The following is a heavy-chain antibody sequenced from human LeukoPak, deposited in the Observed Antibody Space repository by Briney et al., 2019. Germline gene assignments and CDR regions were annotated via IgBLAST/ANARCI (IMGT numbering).Heavy chain of an antibody. Sequence: GGCLRLSCAASGFTVSSNYMSWVRQAPGEGLEWVSVIYSGGSTYYADSVKGRFTISRDNSKNTLYLQMNSLRAEDTALYYYARDPGYGGNPTYLDYWGQGTLVTVSS. V-gene: IGHV3-66*01. CDR1: GFTVSSNY. J-gene: IGHJ4*02. D-gene: IGHD4-23*01. CDR3: ARDPGYGGNPTYLDY. CDR2: IYSGGST.